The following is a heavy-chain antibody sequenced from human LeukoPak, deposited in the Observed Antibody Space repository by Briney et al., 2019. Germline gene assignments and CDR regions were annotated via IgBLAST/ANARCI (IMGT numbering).Heavy chain of an antibody. Sequence: GGSLRLSCAASGFTFSSYGMHWVRQAPGKGLGWVAVISYDGSNKYYADSVKGRFTISRDNSKNTLYLQMNSLRAEDTAVYYCAKDLFRGVVVVITPLPDYWGQGTLVTVSS. J-gene: IGHJ4*02. CDR2: ISYDGSNK. CDR1: GFTFSSYG. V-gene: IGHV3-30*19. D-gene: IGHD3-22*01. CDR3: AKDLFRGVVVVITPLPDY.